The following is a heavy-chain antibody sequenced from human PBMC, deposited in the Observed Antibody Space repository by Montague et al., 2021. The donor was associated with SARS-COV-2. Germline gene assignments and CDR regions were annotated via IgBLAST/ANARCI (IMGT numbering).Heavy chain of an antibody. Sequence: SETLSLTCTVSGGSISSYYWSWIRQPPGKGLEWIGYIYYSGSTHYNPSLNSRVTISVDTSKNQFSLKLTSVTAADTAVYYCVRYTRQKRLIDFDYGMDVWGQGTTVSVSS. CDR3: VRYTRQKRLIDFDYGMDV. D-gene: IGHD3-22*01. V-gene: IGHV4-59*01. CDR1: GGSISSYY. CDR2: IYYSGST. J-gene: IGHJ6*02.